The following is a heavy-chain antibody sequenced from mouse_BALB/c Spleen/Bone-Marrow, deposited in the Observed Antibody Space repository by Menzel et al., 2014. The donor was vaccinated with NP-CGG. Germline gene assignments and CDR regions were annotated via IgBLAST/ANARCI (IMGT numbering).Heavy chain of an antibody. J-gene: IGHJ3*01. D-gene: IGHD2-3*01. CDR3: ARLGYYGGFAY. V-gene: IGHV4-1*02. CDR2: INPDSSTI. CDR1: GFDFSGFW. Sequence: EVMLVESGGGLVQPGGSLKLSCAASGFDFSGFWMGWVRQAPGKGLEWIGEINPDSSTINYTPSLKDRFIISRDNAKNTLYLQMSEVRSEDTALYYCARLGYYGGFAYWGQGSLVTVSA.